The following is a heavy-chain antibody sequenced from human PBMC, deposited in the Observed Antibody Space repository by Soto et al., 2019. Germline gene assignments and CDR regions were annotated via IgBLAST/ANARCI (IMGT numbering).Heavy chain of an antibody. J-gene: IGHJ4*02. CDR2: ITDSGAAS. CDR1: GFTFNNYA. D-gene: IGHD2-15*01. Sequence: GGSLRLSCTASGFTFNNYAMSWVRQAPGKGLEWVSAITDSGAASHYADSVKGRFTVSRDDSKNTLYLQMNSLRADGTAVYYCARDLSVVFDYWGQGTLVTVSS. CDR3: ARDLSVVFDY. V-gene: IGHV3-23*01.